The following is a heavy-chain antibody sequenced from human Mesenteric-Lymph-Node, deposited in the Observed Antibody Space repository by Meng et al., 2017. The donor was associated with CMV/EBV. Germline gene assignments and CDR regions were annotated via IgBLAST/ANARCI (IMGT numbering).Heavy chain of an antibody. CDR3: AREGGGVTIFGVVIIPNQVDYYYYGMDV. CDR2: INSDGSST. D-gene: IGHD3-3*01. V-gene: IGHV3-74*01. J-gene: IGHJ6*02. CDR1: GFTFSSYW. Sequence: GGSLRLSCAASGFTFSSYWMHWVRQAPGKGLVWVSRINSDGSSTSYADSVKGRFTISRDNAKNTLYLQMNSLRAEDTAVYYCAREGGGVTIFGVVIIPNQVDYYYYGMDVWGQGTTVTVSS.